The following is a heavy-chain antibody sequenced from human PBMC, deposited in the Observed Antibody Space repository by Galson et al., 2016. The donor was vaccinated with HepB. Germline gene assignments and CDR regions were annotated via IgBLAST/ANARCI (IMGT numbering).Heavy chain of an antibody. CDR3: VEGFSLRN. J-gene: IGHJ4*02. CDR2: AYFRSKGYS. V-gene: IGHV6-1*01. Sequence: CAISGDSVSRNTPAWNWIRQSPPRGLEGLGRAYFRSKGYSDYGVAVNGRITISPDTAKNQISLHLTPVTPDDTGIYYCVEGFSLRNWGQGTLVTVSS. CDR1: GDSVSRNTPA.